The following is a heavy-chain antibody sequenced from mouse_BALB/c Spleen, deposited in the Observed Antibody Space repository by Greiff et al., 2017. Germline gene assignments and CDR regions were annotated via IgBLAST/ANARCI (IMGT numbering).Heavy chain of an antibody. D-gene: IGHD2-14*01. CDR3: ARYRYWYFDV. Sequence: VKLQQPGAELVKPGASVKLSCKASGYTFTSYWMHWVKQRPGQGLEWIGEINPSNGRTNYNEKFKSKATLTVDKSSSTAYMQLSSLTSEDSAVYYCARYRYWYFDVWGAGTTVTVSS. J-gene: IGHJ1*01. CDR1: GYTFTSYW. V-gene: IGHV1S81*02. CDR2: INPSNGRT.